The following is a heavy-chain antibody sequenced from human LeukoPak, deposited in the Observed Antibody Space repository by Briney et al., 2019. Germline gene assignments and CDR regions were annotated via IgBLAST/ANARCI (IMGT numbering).Heavy chain of an antibody. J-gene: IGHJ4*02. D-gene: IGHD2-2*01. CDR2: VSGSSGST. Sequence: PGGSLRLSCAASGFTLSNYAMSWVRRAPGKGLEWVSSVSGSSGSTYYVASVKGRFTISRDNSKNMLYLQMNGLRAEDTAVYYCAKDRVVVTGIGEFDSWGQGTLVTVSS. CDR1: GFTLSNYA. CDR3: AKDRVVVTGIGEFDS. V-gene: IGHV3-23*01.